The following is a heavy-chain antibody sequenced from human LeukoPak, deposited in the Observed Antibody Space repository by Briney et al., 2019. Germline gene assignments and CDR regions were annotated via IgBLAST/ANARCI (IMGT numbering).Heavy chain of an antibody. CDR2: ISGSGGST. CDR3: AKVGVTAMVTDYFDY. Sequence: PGGSLRLSCAASGFTFSSYAMTWVRQAPGKGLEWVSAISGSGGSTYYADSVKGRFTISRDNSKNTLYLQMNSLRAEDTAVYYCAKVGVTAMVTDYFDYWGQGTLVTVSS. CDR1: GFTFSSYA. D-gene: IGHD5-18*01. J-gene: IGHJ4*02. V-gene: IGHV3-23*01.